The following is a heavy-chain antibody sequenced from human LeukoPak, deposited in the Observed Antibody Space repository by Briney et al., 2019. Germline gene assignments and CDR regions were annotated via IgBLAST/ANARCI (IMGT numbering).Heavy chain of an antibody. D-gene: IGHD3-22*01. CDR3: ARAQYYYDSSGYYRYYNYYMDV. V-gene: IGHV1-46*01. CDR2: INPSGGST. J-gene: IGHJ6*03. Sequence: ALVKVSCKASGYTFTSYYMHWVRQAPGQGLEWMGIINPSGGSTSYAQKFQGRVTMTRDMSASTVYMELSSLRSEDTAVYYCARAQYYYDSSGYYRYYNYYMDVWGKGTTVTVSS. CDR1: GYTFTSYY.